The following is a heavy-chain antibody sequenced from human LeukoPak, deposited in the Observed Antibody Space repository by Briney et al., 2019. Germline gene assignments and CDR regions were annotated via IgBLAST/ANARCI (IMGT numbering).Heavy chain of an antibody. CDR3: ARVGLGDGDYFDY. Sequence: AAVTVSCKASGYTFTSYYMHWLRQAPGQGLEWMGIINPSGGSTSYAQKFHGRVTMTRDTSTSTVYMELSSLRSEDTAVYYCARVGLGDGDYFDYWGQGTLVTVSS. J-gene: IGHJ4*02. CDR2: INPSGGST. V-gene: IGHV1-46*03. CDR1: GYTFTSYY. D-gene: IGHD2-21*02.